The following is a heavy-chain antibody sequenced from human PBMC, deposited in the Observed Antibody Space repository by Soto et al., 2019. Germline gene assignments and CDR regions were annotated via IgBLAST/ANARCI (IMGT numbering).Heavy chain of an antibody. V-gene: IGHV3-23*01. CDR3: ATFRFCTSTSCYGREGGF. J-gene: IGHJ4*02. CDR2: MSGSGGYT. Sequence: GGSLRLSCAASGFPFSSYAMSWVRQAPGKGVEWVSTMSGSGGYTYYADSVEGRFAISRDNSKNTLYLQMADLRAEDTAVYYCATFRFCTSTSCYGREGGFWGQGT. CDR1: GFPFSSYA. D-gene: IGHD2-2*01.